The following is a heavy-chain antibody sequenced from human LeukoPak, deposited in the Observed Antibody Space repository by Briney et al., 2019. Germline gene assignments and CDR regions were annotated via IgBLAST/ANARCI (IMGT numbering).Heavy chain of an antibody. V-gene: IGHV3-23*01. J-gene: IGHJ4*02. CDR1: GFTFSTYA. CDR3: ARGSGSSWYFYFDY. CDR2: ISGSGGST. Sequence: PGGSLRLSCAASGFTFSTYAMSWVRQAPGKGLEWVSTISGSGGSTYYADSVKGRFTISRDNSKNTMYLQMNSLRVEDTALYYCARGSGSSWYFYFDYWGQGTLVTVSS. D-gene: IGHD6-13*01.